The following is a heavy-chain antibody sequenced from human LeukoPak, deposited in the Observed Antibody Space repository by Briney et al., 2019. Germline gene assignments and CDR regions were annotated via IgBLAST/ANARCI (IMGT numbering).Heavy chain of an antibody. V-gene: IGHV4-61*02. Sequence: SETLSLTCTVSGGSISSGSYYWSWIRQPAGKGLEWIGRIYTSGSTNYNPSLKSRVTISVDTSKNQFSLKLSSVTAADTAVYYCAGGDLGQQLAKYYFDYWGQGTLVTVSS. D-gene: IGHD6-13*01. CDR3: AGGDLGQQLAKYYFDY. J-gene: IGHJ4*02. CDR2: IYTSGST. CDR1: GGSISSGSYY.